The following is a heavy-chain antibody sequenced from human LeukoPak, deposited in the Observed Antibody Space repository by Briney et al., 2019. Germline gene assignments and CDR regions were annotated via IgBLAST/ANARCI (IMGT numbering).Heavy chain of an antibody. D-gene: IGHD3-9*01. CDR3: ARDPFDYDILTGYYSAVDY. J-gene: IGHJ4*02. Sequence: GSLRLSCAASGFTFSSYWMSWVRQAPGKGLEWVANIKQDGSEKYYVDSVKGRFTISRDNAKNSLYLQMNSLRAEDTAVYYCARDPFDYDILTGYYSAVDYWGQGTLVTVSS. CDR1: GFTFSSYW. CDR2: IKQDGSEK. V-gene: IGHV3-7*01.